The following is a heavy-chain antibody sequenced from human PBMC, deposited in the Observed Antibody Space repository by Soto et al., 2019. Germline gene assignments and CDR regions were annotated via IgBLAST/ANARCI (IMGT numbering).Heavy chain of an antibody. J-gene: IGHJ5*02. CDR3: ARWWSGSRQGFDP. CDR2: IYYSGST. CDR1: GGSISSGDYY. Sequence: QVQLQESGPGLVKPSQTLSLTCTVSGGSISSGDYYWSWIRQHPGKGLEWIWYIYYSGSTYYNTSLKSRVTISVDTSKNQFSLKLSSVTAADTAVYYCARWWSGSRQGFDPWGQGTLVTVSS. V-gene: IGHV4-31*03. D-gene: IGHD3-3*01.